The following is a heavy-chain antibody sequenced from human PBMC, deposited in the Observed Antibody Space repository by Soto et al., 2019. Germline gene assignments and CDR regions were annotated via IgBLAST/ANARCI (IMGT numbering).Heavy chain of an antibody. V-gene: IGHV1-18*01. CDR3: ARDSSGYSSSWELNWFDP. CDR1: GYTFTNYG. J-gene: IGHJ5*02. D-gene: IGHD6-13*01. Sequence: ASVKVSCKASGYTFTNYGLIWVRQAPGQGLEWMGWISAYNGNTNYAQRLQGRVTMTTDTSTSTVYMGLRSLRSDDTAVYYCARDSSGYSSSWELNWFDPWG. CDR2: ISAYNGNT.